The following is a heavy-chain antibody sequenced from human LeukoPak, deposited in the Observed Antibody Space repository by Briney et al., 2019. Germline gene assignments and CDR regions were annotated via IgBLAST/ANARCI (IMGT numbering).Heavy chain of an antibody. J-gene: IGHJ4*02. Sequence: GGSLRLSCAASGFTFSSYGMHWVRQAPGKGLEWVAVIWYDGSNKYYADSVKGRFTISRDNSKNTLYLQMNSLRAEDTAVYYCARDLSYSRGFLDYGGQETLVTVFS. CDR3: ARDLSYSRGFLDY. D-gene: IGHD6-19*01. V-gene: IGHV3-33*01. CDR1: GFTFSSYG. CDR2: IWYDGSNK.